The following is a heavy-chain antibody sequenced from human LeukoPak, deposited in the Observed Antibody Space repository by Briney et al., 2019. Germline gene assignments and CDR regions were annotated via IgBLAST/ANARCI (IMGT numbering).Heavy chain of an antibody. Sequence: GGSLRLTCAASGFTFSSYAMHWVRQAPGKGLEWVAVISYDGSNKYYADSVKGRFTISRDNSKNTLYLQMNSLRAEDTAVYYCARDLRRAAAGRRRYYYYGMDVWGQGTTVTVSS. CDR3: ARDLRRAAAGRRRYYYYGMDV. CDR1: GFTFSSYA. V-gene: IGHV3-30-3*01. CDR2: ISYDGSNK. J-gene: IGHJ6*02. D-gene: IGHD6-13*01.